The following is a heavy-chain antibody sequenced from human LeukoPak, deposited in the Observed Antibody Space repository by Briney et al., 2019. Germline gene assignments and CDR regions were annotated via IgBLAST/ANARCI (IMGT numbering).Heavy chain of an antibody. D-gene: IGHD2-15*01. CDR1: GFTFINYG. V-gene: IGHV3-23*01. J-gene: IGHJ4*02. Sequence: GGSLRLSCVVSGFTFINYGVSWVRQAPGKGLEWVSTIRASGDRTYYAESVKGRFTMSGDKSKNTLYLQMSNLRAEDTAVYHCAVLAAPAVGYWGQGTLVIVSS. CDR3: AVLAAPAVGY. CDR2: IRASGDRT.